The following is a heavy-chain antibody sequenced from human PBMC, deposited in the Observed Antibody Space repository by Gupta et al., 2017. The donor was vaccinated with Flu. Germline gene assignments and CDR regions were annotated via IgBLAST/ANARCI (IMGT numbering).Heavy chain of an antibody. V-gene: IGHV3-23*01. Sequence: QAPGKGLEWVSAISGSGGSKYYADSVKGRFTISRDNSKNTLYLQMNSLRAEDTAVYYCAKGSIFGVVRGFDPWGQGTLVTVSS. CDR2: ISGSGGSK. D-gene: IGHD3-3*01. J-gene: IGHJ5*02. CDR3: AKGSIFGVVRGFDP.